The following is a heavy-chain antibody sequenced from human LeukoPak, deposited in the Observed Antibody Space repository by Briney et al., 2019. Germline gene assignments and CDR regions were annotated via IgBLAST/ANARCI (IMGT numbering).Heavy chain of an antibody. CDR2: INPSGGST. J-gene: IGHJ4*02. V-gene: IGHV1-46*01. Sequence: GASVKVSCKASGYTFTSYYMHWVRQAPGQGLEWMGIINPSGGSTSYAQKFQGRVTITADESTSTAYMELSSLRSEDTAVYYCARGASPYQLLYSDYWGQGTLVTVSS. CDR1: GYTFTSYY. CDR3: ARGASPYQLLYSDY. D-gene: IGHD2-2*01.